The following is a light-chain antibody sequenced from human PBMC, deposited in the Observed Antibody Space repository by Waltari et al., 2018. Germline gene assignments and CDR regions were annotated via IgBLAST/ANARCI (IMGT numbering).Light chain of an antibody. CDR1: QSIRSN. J-gene: IGKJ1*01. CDR2: GAS. V-gene: IGKV3-15*01. CDR3: QQYDNWLGT. Sequence: EIVMTKSPATLSVFPGERAPLSCRASQSIRSNLAWYQHKPGQAPRLLIYGASTRATGIPARFSGSGSGTEFTLTISSLQSEDFAVYFCQQYDNWLGTFGQGTKVEIK.